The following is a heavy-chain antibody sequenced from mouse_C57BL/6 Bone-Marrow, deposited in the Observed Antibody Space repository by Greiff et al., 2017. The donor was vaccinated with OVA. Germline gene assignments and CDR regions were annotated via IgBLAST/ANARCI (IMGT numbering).Heavy chain of an antibody. CDR3: ERRKDSSGHVAARDY. V-gene: IGHV1-74*01. Sequence: QVQLQQSGAELVKPGASVKVSCKASGYTFTSYWMHWVKQRPGQGLEWIGRIHPSDSDTNYNQKFKGKATLTLDKSSSTAYMQLSSLTSEDSAVYYCERRKDSSGHVAARDYWGQGTSVTVSS. D-gene: IGHD3-2*02. J-gene: IGHJ4*01. CDR1: GYTFTSYW. CDR2: IHPSDSDT.